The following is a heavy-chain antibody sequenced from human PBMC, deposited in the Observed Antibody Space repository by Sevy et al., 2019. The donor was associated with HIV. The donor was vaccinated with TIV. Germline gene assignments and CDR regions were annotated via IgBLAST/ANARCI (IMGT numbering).Heavy chain of an antibody. J-gene: IGHJ4*02. CDR3: ARGGVIQLWGVFDY. CDR1: GFTFSSYG. D-gene: IGHD5-18*01. CDR2: IWYDGSNK. V-gene: IGHV3-33*01. Sequence: GGSLRLSCAASGFTFSSYGMHWVRQAPGKGLEWVAVIWYDGSNKYYADSVKGRFTISRDNSKNTLYLQMNSLRAEDTAVYYCARGGVIQLWGVFDYWGQGTLVTVSS.